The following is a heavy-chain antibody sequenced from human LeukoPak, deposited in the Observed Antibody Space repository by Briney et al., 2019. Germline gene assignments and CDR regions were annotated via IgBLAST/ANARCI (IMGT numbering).Heavy chain of an antibody. CDR2: IYYSGST. J-gene: IGHJ3*02. Sequence: SETLSLTCTVSGGSISSYYWSWIRQPPGKGLEWIGYIYYSGSTNYNPSLKSRVTISVDTSKNQISLKLSSVTAADTAVYYCARVTTTAVVTPFAFDIWGQGTMVTVSS. D-gene: IGHD4-23*01. V-gene: IGHV4-59*01. CDR3: ARVTTTAVVTPFAFDI. CDR1: GGSISSYY.